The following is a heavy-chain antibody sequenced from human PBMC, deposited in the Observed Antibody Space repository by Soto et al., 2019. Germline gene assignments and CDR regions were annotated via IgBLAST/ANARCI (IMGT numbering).Heavy chain of an antibody. Sequence: SETLSLTCTVSRGSISSYDWSWIRQPPGKGLEWIGHIYYSGSTNYNPSLKSRVTISVDTSKNQFSLKLSSVTAADTAVYYCARVKLSITMVRGVFDSWGQGTLVTVS. CDR1: RGSISSYD. D-gene: IGHD3-10*01. J-gene: IGHJ4*02. CDR3: ARVKLSITMVRGVFDS. V-gene: IGHV4-59*01. CDR2: IYYSGST.